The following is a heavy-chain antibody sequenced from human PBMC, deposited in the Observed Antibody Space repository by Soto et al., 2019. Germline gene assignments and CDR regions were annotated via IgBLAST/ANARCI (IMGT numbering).Heavy chain of an antibody. J-gene: IGHJ6*02. V-gene: IGHV3-30-3*01. CDR1: GFTFSSYA. Sequence: GGSLRLSCAASGFTFSSYAMHWVRQAPGKGLEWVAVISYDGSNKYYADSVKGRFTISRDNSKNTLYLQMNSLRAEDTAVYYCARDDIVVVVAATLKYGMDVWGQGITVTVSS. D-gene: IGHD2-15*01. CDR3: ARDDIVVVVAATLKYGMDV. CDR2: ISYDGSNK.